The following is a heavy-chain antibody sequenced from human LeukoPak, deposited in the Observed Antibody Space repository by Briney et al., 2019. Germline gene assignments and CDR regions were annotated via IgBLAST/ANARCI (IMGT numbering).Heavy chain of an antibody. CDR2: ISAYNGNT. CDR1: GYTLTSYI. V-gene: IGHV1-18*01. CDR3: ARGTYFDY. J-gene: IGHJ4*02. Sequence: ASVKVSCKAAGYTLTSYIITWVRQAPGQGLEWMGWISAYNGNTNYAQNLQGRVTMTTDTSTSTAYMELRSLRSDDTAVYYCARGTYFDYWGQGTLVTVSS.